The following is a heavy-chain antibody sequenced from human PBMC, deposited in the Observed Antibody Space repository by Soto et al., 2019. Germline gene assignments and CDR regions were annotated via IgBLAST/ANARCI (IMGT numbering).Heavy chain of an antibody. CDR3: ARRRITMVRGVSTSYYFDY. CDR1: GGSISSSSYY. V-gene: IGHV4-39*01. Sequence: SETLSLTCTVSGGSISSSSYYWGWIRQPPGKGLEWIGSIYYSGNTYYNPSLKSQVTISVDTSKNQYSLKLSSVTAADTAVYYCARRRITMVRGVSTSYYFDYWGQGTLVTVSS. CDR2: IYYSGNT. D-gene: IGHD3-10*01. J-gene: IGHJ4*02.